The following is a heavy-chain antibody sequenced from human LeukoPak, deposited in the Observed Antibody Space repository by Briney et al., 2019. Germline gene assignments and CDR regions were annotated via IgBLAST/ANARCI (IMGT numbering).Heavy chain of an antibody. CDR1: GGSISSGDYY. V-gene: IGHV4-30-4*01. J-gene: IGHJ5*02. CDR3: ARGTTGEADWFDP. D-gene: IGHD1-7*01. CDR2: IYHSGST. Sequence: SQTLSLTCTVSGGSISSGDYYWSWIRQPPGKGLEWIGEIYHSGSTNYNPSLKSRVTISVDKSKNQFSLKLSSVTAADTAVYYCARGTTGEADWFDPWGQGTLVTVSS.